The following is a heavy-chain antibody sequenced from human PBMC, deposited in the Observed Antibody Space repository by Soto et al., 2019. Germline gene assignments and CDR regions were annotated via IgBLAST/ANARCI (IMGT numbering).Heavy chain of an antibody. CDR1: GASVSSTIDD. CDR2: IYYSGGT. V-gene: IGHV4-39*02. J-gene: IGHJ2*01. CDR3: AGDVEPGYWEFGL. Sequence: PSWSLSLTCAVCGASVSSTIDDGGWIRQPPGKGLEWIGSIYYSGGTYYNPSLKSRVTISVDTSKNQFSLKLSSVTAADTAVYYCAGDVEPGYWEFGLWGRGTLVTVSS.